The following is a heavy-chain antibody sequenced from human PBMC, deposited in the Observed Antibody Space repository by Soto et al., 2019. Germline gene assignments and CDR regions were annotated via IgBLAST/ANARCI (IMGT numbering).Heavy chain of an antibody. D-gene: IGHD6-19*01. CDR1: GFTFSSYG. CDR2: ISYDGSNK. Sequence: GGSLRLSCAASGFTFSSYGMHWVRQAPGKGLEWVAVISYDGSNKYYADSVKGRFTISRDNSKNTLYLQMNSLRAEDTAVYYCAKDLVARIAVAGNYYYYGMDVWGQGTTVTVSS. J-gene: IGHJ6*02. V-gene: IGHV3-30*18. CDR3: AKDLVARIAVAGNYYYYGMDV.